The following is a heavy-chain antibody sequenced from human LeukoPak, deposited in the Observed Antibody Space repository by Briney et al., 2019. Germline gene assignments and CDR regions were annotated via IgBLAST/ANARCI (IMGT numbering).Heavy chain of an antibody. V-gene: IGHV3-30-3*01. J-gene: IGHJ3*02. Sequence: GGSLRLSCAASGFTFSSYAMHWVRQAPGKGLEWVAVISYDGSNKYYADSVKGRFTISRDNSKNTLYLQMNSLRAEDTAVYYCARATIRYFDWLSAFDIWGQGTMATVSS. CDR3: ARATIRYFDWLSAFDI. D-gene: IGHD3-9*01. CDR1: GFTFSSYA. CDR2: ISYDGSNK.